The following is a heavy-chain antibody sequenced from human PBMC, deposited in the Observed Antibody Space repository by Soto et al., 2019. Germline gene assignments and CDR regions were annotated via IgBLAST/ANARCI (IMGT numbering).Heavy chain of an antibody. D-gene: IGHD3-16*01. CDR2: INPYNANT. CDR1: GYTFTNHG. V-gene: IGHV1-18*04. CDR3: ARDRVGGIWGDAFDI. Sequence: GASVKVSCKPSGYTFTNHGINWVRQAPGQGLEWMGWINPYNANTNYAQKLQGRVTMTTDTSTSTAYMDLRSLTSDDTAVYYCARDRVGGIWGDAFDIWGQGTMVTVSS. J-gene: IGHJ3*02.